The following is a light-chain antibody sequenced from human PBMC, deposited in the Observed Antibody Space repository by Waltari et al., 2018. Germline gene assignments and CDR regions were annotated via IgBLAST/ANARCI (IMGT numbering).Light chain of an antibody. CDR3: QQYNNWRT. Sequence: DIVMTQSPATLSVSPGERATLSCRASQSVSSNLAWYQQKPGKAPRLLIYGASTRATGIPARFSGSGSGTEFTLTISSLQSEDFAVYYCQQYNNWRTFGQGTKVEIK. CDR2: GAS. CDR1: QSVSSN. V-gene: IGKV3-15*01. J-gene: IGKJ1*01.